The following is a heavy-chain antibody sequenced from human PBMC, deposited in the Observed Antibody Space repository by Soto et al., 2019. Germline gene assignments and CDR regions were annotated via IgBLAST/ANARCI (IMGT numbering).Heavy chain of an antibody. Sequence: SETLSLTCAVYGGSFSGYYWSWIRQPPGKGLEWIGEINHSGSTNYNPSLKSRVTISVDTSKNQFSLKLSSVTAADTAVYYCARGRCSGGSCYSAAYFDYWGQGTLVTVSS. J-gene: IGHJ4*02. CDR1: GGSFSGYY. CDR2: INHSGST. CDR3: ARGRCSGGSCYSAAYFDY. V-gene: IGHV4-34*01. D-gene: IGHD2-15*01.